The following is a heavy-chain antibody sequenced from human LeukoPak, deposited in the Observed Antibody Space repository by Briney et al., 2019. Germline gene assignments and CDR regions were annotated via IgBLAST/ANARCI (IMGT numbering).Heavy chain of an antibody. CDR1: GYTFTGYY. CDR3: ARYLSPSSIDF. Sequence: ASVKVSCKASGYTFTGYYVHWVRQAPGQGLEWMGWINPNSGDTNFAQKFQGRVTMASDTSITTAYMELSRLTSDDSAVYYCARYLSPSSIDFWGQGTLVTVSS. V-gene: IGHV1-2*02. CDR2: INPNSGDT. D-gene: IGHD6-6*01. J-gene: IGHJ4*02.